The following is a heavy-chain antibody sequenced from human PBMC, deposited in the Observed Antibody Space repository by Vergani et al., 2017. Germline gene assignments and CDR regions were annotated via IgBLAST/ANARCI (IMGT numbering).Heavy chain of an antibody. CDR2: IGNSGASI. CDR3: TKMVWALDP. Sequence: EEQLVESGGGLVQPGGSLRLSCAASGFIFSNYEMNWVRQAPGKGLEWLSYIGNSGASIYYADSVKGRFTISRDNAKNSLFLQMSSLRADDTAVYYCTKMVWALDPWGEGTLVTVSS. V-gene: IGHV3-48*03. D-gene: IGHD2-8*01. J-gene: IGHJ5*02. CDR1: GFIFSNYE.